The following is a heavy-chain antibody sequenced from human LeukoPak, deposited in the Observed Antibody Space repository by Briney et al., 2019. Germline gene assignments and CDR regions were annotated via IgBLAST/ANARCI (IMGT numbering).Heavy chain of an antibody. CDR1: GFTFSSYS. CDR2: ISSSSSYI. Sequence: GGSLRLSCAASGFTFSSYSMNWVRQAPGKGLEWVSSISSSSSYIYYADSVKGRFTISRDNAKNSLYLQMNSLRAEDTAVYYCARDGADYGDYSKPASIWGQGTMVTVSS. CDR3: ARDGADYGDYSKPASI. J-gene: IGHJ3*02. V-gene: IGHV3-21*01. D-gene: IGHD4-17*01.